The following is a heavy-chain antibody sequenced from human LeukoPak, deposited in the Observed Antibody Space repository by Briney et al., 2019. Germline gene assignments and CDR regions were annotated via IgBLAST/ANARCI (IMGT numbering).Heavy chain of an antibody. Sequence: GASVNVSCKASGYNFATYGFCWVRQAPGHELEWMGWISANNGKTAYAQKFQGRVTLTTDTSTTTAYLELRTLRPDDTAVYYCAKVAGDRMDYWGQGTLVTVSS. V-gene: IGHV1-18*01. D-gene: IGHD6-13*01. J-gene: IGHJ4*02. CDR2: ISANNGKT. CDR3: AKVAGDRMDY. CDR1: GYNFATYG.